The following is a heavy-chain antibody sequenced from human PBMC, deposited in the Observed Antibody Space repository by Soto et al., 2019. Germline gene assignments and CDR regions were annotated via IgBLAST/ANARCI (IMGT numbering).Heavy chain of an antibody. V-gene: IGHV3-53*01. J-gene: IGHJ6*02. D-gene: IGHD3-9*01. CDR1: GFTVSSNY. Sequence: GESLKISCAASGFTVSSNYMSWVRQAPGKGLEWVSVIYSGGSTYYADSVKGRFTISRDNSKNTLYLQMNSLRAEDTAVYYCARDRREYDILTGYYYYYYGMDVWGQGTTVTVSS. CDR2: IYSGGST. CDR3: ARDRREYDILTGYYYYYYGMDV.